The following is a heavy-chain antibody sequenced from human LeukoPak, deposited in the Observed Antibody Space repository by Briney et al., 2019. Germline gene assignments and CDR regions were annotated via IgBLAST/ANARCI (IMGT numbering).Heavy chain of an antibody. Sequence: GESLKISCKGSGYSFTNYWIAWVRQMPGKGLEWLGIIYPGDSDTRYSPSFQGQVTLSADKSISTAYLQWSSLKASDTAMYYCARRREMATIKYFDYWGQGTLVTVSS. J-gene: IGHJ4*02. D-gene: IGHD5-24*01. CDR3: ARRREMATIKYFDY. V-gene: IGHV5-51*01. CDR1: GYSFTNYW. CDR2: IYPGDSDT.